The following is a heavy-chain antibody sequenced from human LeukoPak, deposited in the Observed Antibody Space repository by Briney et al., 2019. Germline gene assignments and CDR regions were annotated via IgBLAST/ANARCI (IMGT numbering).Heavy chain of an antibody. J-gene: IGHJ6*03. CDR3: AKVEGPRYCTNGVCYTGYYYYYMDV. D-gene: IGHD2-8*01. CDR2: ISGSGGST. V-gene: IGHV3-23*01. CDR1: GFTFSSYA. Sequence: PGGYLRLSCAASGFTFSSYAMSWVRQAPGKGLEWVSAISGSGGSTYYADSVKGRFTISRDNSKNTLYLQMNSLRAEDTAVYYCAKVEGPRYCTNGVCYTGYYYYYMDVWGKGTTVTVSS.